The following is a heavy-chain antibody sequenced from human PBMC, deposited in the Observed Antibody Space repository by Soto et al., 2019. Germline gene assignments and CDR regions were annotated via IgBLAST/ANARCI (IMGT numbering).Heavy chain of an antibody. Sequence: TSETLSLTCTVSGGSISSHYWSWIRQPPGKGLEWIGYIYYSGSTNYNPSLKSRVTISVDTSKNQFSLKLSSVTAADTAVYYCASGYDRGAWGQGTMVTVSS. CDR3: ASGYDRGA. D-gene: IGHD5-12*01. J-gene: IGHJ3*01. CDR1: GGSISSHY. V-gene: IGHV4-59*08. CDR2: IYYSGST.